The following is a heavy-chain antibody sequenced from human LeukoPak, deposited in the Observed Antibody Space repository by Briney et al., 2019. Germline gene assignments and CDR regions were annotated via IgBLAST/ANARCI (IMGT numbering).Heavy chain of an antibody. CDR1: GFTFSSYS. CDR2: ITGSSSTI. J-gene: IGHJ4*02. V-gene: IGHV3-48*01. Sequence: GGSLRLSCAASGFTFSSYSMNWVRQAAGKGLEWVSYITGSSSTINYADSVKGRFTISRDKAKNSLYLQMNSLRAEDTAVYYCARTGLGMYSFDSWGQGTLVTVPS. D-gene: IGHD3/OR15-3a*01. CDR3: ARTGLGMYSFDS.